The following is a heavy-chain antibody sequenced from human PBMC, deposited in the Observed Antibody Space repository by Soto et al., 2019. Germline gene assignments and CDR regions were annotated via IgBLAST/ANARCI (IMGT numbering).Heavy chain of an antibody. Sequence: GESLNIPCKGSGYSFTSYWIGGVRQMPGKGLECMGIIYPGDSDTRYSPSFQGQVTISADKSISTAYLQWSSLKASDTAMYYCARSILVGATKSPSDVWGQGTPVTVSS. CDR2: IYPGDSDT. V-gene: IGHV5-51*01. CDR1: GYSFTSYW. J-gene: IGHJ4*02. D-gene: IGHD1-26*01. CDR3: ARSILVGATKSPSDV.